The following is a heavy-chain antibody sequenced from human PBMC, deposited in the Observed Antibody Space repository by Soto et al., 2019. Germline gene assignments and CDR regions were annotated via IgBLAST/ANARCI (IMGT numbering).Heavy chain of an antibody. CDR2: INHSGST. Sequence: TSETQSLTCAVYGGSFSGYYWTWIRQPPGRGLEWIGEINHSGSTNYNPSLKSRVTISVDTSKNQFSLKLTSVTAADTAVYYCARDIITGLFDYWGQGTLVTVSS. J-gene: IGHJ4*02. V-gene: IGHV4-34*01. D-gene: IGHD2-8*02. CDR1: GGSFSGYY. CDR3: ARDIITGLFDY.